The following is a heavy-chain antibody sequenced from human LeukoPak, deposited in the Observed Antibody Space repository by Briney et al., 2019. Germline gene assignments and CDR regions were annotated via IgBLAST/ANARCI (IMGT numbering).Heavy chain of an antibody. CDR1: GYTFTGYY. V-gene: IGHV1-2*02. Sequence: ASVKVSRKASGYTFTGYYMPWVRQAPGQGLEWMGWINPNSGGTNYAQKFQGRVTMTRDTSISTAYMELSRLRSDDTAVYYCARDMGASDYFDYWGQGTLVTVSS. CDR3: ARDMGASDYFDY. CDR2: INPNSGGT. D-gene: IGHD1-26*01. J-gene: IGHJ4*02.